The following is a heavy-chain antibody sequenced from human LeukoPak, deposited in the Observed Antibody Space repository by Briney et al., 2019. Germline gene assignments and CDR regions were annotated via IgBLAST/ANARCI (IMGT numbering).Heavy chain of an antibody. CDR1: GDSISTGTYY. Sequence: SQTLSLTCTVSGDSISTGTYYWSWIRQPAGKGLEWVGQIMIGGNTDYNPSLKSRLTISLDTSKNQFSLKPNSMTAADTAVYYCARGGYNYGYIYWGQGTLVTVSS. D-gene: IGHD5-18*01. CDR3: ARGGYNYGYIY. J-gene: IGHJ4*02. V-gene: IGHV4-61*09. CDR2: IMIGGNT.